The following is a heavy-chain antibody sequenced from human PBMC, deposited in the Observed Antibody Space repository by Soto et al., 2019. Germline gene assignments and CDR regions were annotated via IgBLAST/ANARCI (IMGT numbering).Heavy chain of an antibody. J-gene: IGHJ4*02. Sequence: GGSLRLSCEASGFSLSYYYMSWIRQAPGQGLEWLSYISSSSTDTNYADSVRGRFTISRDNARNSLYLQMSGLRAEDTAVYYCVRDIARVGDTYYYDYWGRGTLVTVSS. CDR3: VRDIARVGDTYYYDY. CDR2: ISSSSTDT. D-gene: IGHD1-26*01. CDR1: GFSLSYYY. V-gene: IGHV3-11*06.